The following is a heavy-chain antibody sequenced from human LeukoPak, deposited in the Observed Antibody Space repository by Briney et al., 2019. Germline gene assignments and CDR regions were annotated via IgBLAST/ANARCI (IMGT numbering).Heavy chain of an antibody. CDR3: ARGVGIGGYSYGSDFDY. V-gene: IGHV3-48*01. J-gene: IGHJ4*02. CDR2: ISSSSSTI. D-gene: IGHD5-18*01. Sequence: GGSLRLSCAASGFTFSSYSMNWVRQAPGKGLEWVSYISSSSSTIYYADSVKGRFTISRDNAKNSLCLQMNSLRAEDTAVYYCARGVGIGGYSYGSDFDYWGQGTLVTVSS. CDR1: GFTFSSYS.